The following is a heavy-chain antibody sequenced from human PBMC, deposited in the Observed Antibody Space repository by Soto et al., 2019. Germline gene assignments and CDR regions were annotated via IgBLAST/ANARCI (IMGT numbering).Heavy chain of an antibody. V-gene: IGHV4-59*08. D-gene: IGHD5-12*01. CDR1: GGSISSYY. J-gene: IGHJ4*02. CDR2: IYYSGST. CDR3: ARQGGYSGYDRRGRLFDY. Sequence: SETLSLTYTVSGGSISSYYWSWIRQPPGKGLEWIGYIYYSGSTNYNPSLKSRVTISVDTSKNQFSLKLSSVTAADTAVYYCARQGGYSGYDRRGRLFDYWGQGTLVTVSS.